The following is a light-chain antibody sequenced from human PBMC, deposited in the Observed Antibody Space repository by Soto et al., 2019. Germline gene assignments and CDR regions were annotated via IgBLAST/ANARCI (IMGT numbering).Light chain of an antibody. V-gene: IGLV1-44*01. CDR1: SSNIGSNT. Sequence: QSVLTQPPSASGTPGQRVTISCSGSSSNIGSNTVNWYQQLPGTAPKLLIYSNNQRPSGVPDRFSGSKSGTSASLAISGHQSEDEADSYCAAWDDSLNGAVFGGGTKLTVL. J-gene: IGLJ2*01. CDR3: AAWDDSLNGAV. CDR2: SNN.